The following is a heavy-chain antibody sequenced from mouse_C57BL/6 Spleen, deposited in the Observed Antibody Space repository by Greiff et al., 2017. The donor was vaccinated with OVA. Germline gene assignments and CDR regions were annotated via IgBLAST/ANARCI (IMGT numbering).Heavy chain of an antibody. J-gene: IGHJ4*01. V-gene: IGHV5-12*01. CDR2: ISNGGGST. CDR1: GFTFSDYY. CDR3: ARLGGNHAMDY. Sequence: EVQLVESGGGLVQPGGSLKLSCAASGFTFSDYYMYWVRQTPEKRLEWVAYISNGGGSTYYPDTVKGRFTISRDNAKNTLYLQMSRLKSEDTAMYYCARLGGNHAMDYWGQGTSVTVSS. D-gene: IGHD2-1*01.